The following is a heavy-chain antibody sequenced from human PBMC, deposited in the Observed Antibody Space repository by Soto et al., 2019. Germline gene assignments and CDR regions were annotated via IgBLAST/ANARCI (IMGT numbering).Heavy chain of an antibody. J-gene: IGHJ6*02. CDR2: IYYSGST. V-gene: IGHV4-30-4*01. CDR1: GGSISSAEHY. CDR3: GRQPGHCGSTTCFGYYSVDV. D-gene: IGHD2-2*01. Sequence: PSETLSLTCTVSGGSISSAEHYWTWIRQPPGKGLEWIGYIYYSGSTYYNPSLKSRVSISVDTSKNQFSLKLSSVTAADTAVYYCGRQPGHCGSTTCFGYYSVDVWGQGTTVTVSS.